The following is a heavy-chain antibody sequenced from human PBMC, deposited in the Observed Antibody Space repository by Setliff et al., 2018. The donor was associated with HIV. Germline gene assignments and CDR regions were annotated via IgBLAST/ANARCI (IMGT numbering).Heavy chain of an antibody. D-gene: IGHD3-16*01. CDR2: IYTSGST. V-gene: IGHV4-4*07. CDR3: ARRSPGGGYYMDV. Sequence: PSETLSLTCTVSGDSITSHYWSWIRQPAGKGLEWIGRIYTSGSTNYNPSLKSRVTISLDTSKNQFSLNLSSVTAADTAVYYCARRSPGGGYYMDVWGKGTTVTVSS. CDR1: GDSITSHY. J-gene: IGHJ6*03.